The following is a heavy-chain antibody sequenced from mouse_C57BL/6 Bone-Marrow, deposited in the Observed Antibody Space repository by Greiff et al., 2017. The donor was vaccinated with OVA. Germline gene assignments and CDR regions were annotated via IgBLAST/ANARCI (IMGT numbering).Heavy chain of an antibody. Sequence: QVHVKQSGAELARPGASVKLSCKASGYTFTSYGISWVKQRTGQGLEWIGEIYPRSGNTYYNEKFKGKATLTADKSSSTAYMELRSLTSEDSAVYFCAREGGTKPYAMDYWGQGTSVTVSS. CDR1: GYTFTSYG. CDR3: AREGGTKPYAMDY. V-gene: IGHV1-81*01. D-gene: IGHD4-1*01. CDR2: IYPRSGNT. J-gene: IGHJ4*01.